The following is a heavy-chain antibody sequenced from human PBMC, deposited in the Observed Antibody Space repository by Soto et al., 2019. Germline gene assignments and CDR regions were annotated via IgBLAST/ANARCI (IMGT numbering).Heavy chain of an antibody. CDR3: ARGFLEWLSPSYFQH. Sequence: ASVKVSCKASGYTFTIYGISCVLQSPVQGLEWMGWISAYNGNTNYAQKLQGRVTMTTDTSTSTAYMELRSLRSDDTAVYYCARGFLEWLSPSYFQHWGQGTLVTVSS. CDR1: GYTFTIYG. CDR2: ISAYNGNT. D-gene: IGHD3-3*01. J-gene: IGHJ1*01. V-gene: IGHV1-18*04.